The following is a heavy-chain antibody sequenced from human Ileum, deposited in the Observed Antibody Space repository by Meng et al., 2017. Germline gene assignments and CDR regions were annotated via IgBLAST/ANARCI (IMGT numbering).Heavy chain of an antibody. D-gene: IGHD3-3*02. CDR2: VHFTGYT. CDR1: RGSISSGEYC. Sequence: QVQLQESGPGLLKPPETPSLSCTAARGSISSGEYCWGCIRQPPGKGLEWIGSVHFTGYTYYSPSLMSRVTISVETSKNQFSLRLTSVTAADTGLYLCARHGHFTPDKYYFDSWGQGTLVTVSS. CDR3: ARHGHFTPDKYYFDS. V-gene: IGHV4-39*01. J-gene: IGHJ4*03.